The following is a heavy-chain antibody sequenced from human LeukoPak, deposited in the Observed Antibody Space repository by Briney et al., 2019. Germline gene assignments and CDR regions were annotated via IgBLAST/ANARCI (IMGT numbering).Heavy chain of an antibody. CDR3: AKAMREYSSSEGVY. V-gene: IGHV3-23*01. D-gene: IGHD6-6*01. J-gene: IGHJ4*02. CDR2: ISGSGYTT. Sequence: GGSLRLSCAASGFTFSSYVMSWVRQAPGKGLEWVSTISGSGYTTHYADSVKGRFTISRDNSKNTLYPQMNSLRAEDTAVHYCAKAMREYSSSEGVYWGQGTLVTVSS. CDR1: GFTFSSYV.